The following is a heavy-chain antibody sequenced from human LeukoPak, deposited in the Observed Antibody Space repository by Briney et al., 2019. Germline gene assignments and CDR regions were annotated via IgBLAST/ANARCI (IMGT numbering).Heavy chain of an antibody. V-gene: IGHV3-30*02. Sequence: PGGSLRLSCAASGFTFSSYGMHWVRQAPGKGLEWVAFIRYGGTDKFYADSVKGRFTISRDNSENTLYLQMDSLRTEDTAVYYCARPPRGAAADPFDYWGQGTLVTVSS. D-gene: IGHD6-25*01. CDR3: ARPPRGAAADPFDY. CDR2: IRYGGTDK. J-gene: IGHJ4*02. CDR1: GFTFSSYG.